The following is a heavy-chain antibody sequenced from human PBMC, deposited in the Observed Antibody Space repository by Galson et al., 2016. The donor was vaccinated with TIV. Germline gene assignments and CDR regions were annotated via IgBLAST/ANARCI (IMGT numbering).Heavy chain of an antibody. J-gene: IGHJ6*02. Sequence: SCKAPGYTFTIYGISWVRQAPGQGLEWMGWISAYSGNTDYAQKLRGRLTMTRDKSTATAFMELRSLRSDDTAVYYCARDHGELRDFHYYGMDVWAKGPRSPSP. V-gene: IGHV1-18*01. CDR2: ISAYSGNT. CDR3: ARDHGELRDFHYYGMDV. CDR1: GYTFTIYG. D-gene: IGHD1-7*01.